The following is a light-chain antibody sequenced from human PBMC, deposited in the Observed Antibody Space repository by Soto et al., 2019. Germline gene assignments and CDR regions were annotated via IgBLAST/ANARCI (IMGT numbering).Light chain of an antibody. Sequence: SQMTQCPSSLSASVGERVTITCQASQDISSYLNWYQQKPGKAPKLLTYHATNLQTRAPSRFSGSGSATHPTFTIRSIQPEDIATYYCQPYDNPPSTFAQAT. V-gene: IGKV1-33*01. CDR3: QPYDNPPST. CDR2: HAT. J-gene: IGKJ2*01. CDR1: QDISSY.